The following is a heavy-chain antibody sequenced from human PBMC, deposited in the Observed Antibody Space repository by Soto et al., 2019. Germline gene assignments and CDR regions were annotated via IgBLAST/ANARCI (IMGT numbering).Heavy chain of an antibody. J-gene: IGHJ4*02. Sequence: ASVKVSCNASGYNFINYFISWVLHSPGQGLEWMGWISVYNGNTNYAQKLQGRVTMTTDTSTSTAYMELRSLRSDDTAVYYCVRDLDGSGSYYTDYWGLGTLVTVSS. CDR1: GYNFINYF. V-gene: IGHV1-18*01. CDR3: VRDLDGSGSYYTDY. CDR2: ISVYNGNT. D-gene: IGHD3-10*01.